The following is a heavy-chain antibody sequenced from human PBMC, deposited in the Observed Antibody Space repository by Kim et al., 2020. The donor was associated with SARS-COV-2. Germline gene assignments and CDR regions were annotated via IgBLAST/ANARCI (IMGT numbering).Heavy chain of an antibody. J-gene: IGHJ4*02. V-gene: IGHV4-59*09. CDR3: ARGGGDYFDY. CDR2: ST. Sequence: STNYTPSLQSRVTISVDTSKNQFSLKLSSVTAADTAVYYCARGGGDYFDYWGQGTLVTVSS. D-gene: IGHD4-17*01.